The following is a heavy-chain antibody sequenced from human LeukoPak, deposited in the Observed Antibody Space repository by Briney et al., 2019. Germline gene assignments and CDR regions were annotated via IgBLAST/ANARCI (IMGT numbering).Heavy chain of an antibody. CDR2: INAGNGNT. J-gene: IGHJ4*02. CDR1: GYTFTSYA. Sequence: ASVKVSCKASGYTFTSYAMHWVRQAPGQRLEWMGWINAGNGNTKYSQKFPGRVTITRDTSASTAYMELSSLRSEDTAVYYCARGHSSGWPRDWGQGTLVTVSS. CDR3: ARGHSSGWPRD. D-gene: IGHD6-19*01. V-gene: IGHV1-3*01.